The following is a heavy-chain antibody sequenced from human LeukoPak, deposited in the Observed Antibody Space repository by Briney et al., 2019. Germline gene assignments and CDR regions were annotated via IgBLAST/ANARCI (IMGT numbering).Heavy chain of an antibody. CDR3: AKDRIAVAGSLDY. J-gene: IGHJ4*02. CDR2: IRYDGSNK. Sequence: GGSLRLSCAASGFTFSDHYMDWVRQAPGKGLEWVAFIRYDGSNKYYADSVKGRFTISRDNSKNTLYLQMNSLRAEDTAVYYCAKDRIAVAGSLDYWGQGTLVTVSS. CDR1: GFTFSDHY. V-gene: IGHV3-30*02. D-gene: IGHD6-19*01.